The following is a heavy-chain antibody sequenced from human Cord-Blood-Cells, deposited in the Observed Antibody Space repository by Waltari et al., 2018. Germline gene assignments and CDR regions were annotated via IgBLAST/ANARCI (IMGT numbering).Heavy chain of an antibody. CDR3: ARGSSSGWYIVPGAFDI. CDR2: IIPIFGTA. Sequence: QVQLVQSGAAGKRHGSSLKASCKASGAPSSSSAISWVRQAPGQGLEWMGGIIPIFGTANYAQKFQGRVTITADESTSTAYMELSSLRSEDTAVYYCARGSSSGWYIVPGAFDIWGQGTMVTVSS. D-gene: IGHD6-19*01. V-gene: IGHV1-69*01. J-gene: IGHJ3*02. CDR1: GAPSSSSA.